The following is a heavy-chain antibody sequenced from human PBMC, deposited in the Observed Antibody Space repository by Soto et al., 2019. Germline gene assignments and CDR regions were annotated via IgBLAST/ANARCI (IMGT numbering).Heavy chain of an antibody. J-gene: IGHJ3*02. CDR2: IYYSGST. CDR1: GGSISSSSYY. V-gene: IGHV4-39*01. D-gene: IGHD6-19*01. Sequence: QLQLQESGPGLVKPSETLSLTCTVSGGSISSSSYYWGWIRQPPGKGLEWIGSIYYSGSTYYNPSLKSRVTISVDTSKNQFSLKLSSVTAADTAVYYCARHGPRSGLHAFDIWGQGTMVTVSS. CDR3: ARHGPRSGLHAFDI.